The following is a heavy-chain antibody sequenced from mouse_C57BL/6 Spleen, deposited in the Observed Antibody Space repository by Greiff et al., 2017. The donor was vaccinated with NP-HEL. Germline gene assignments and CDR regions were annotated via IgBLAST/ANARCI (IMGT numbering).Heavy chain of an antibody. J-gene: IGHJ3*01. D-gene: IGHD1-1*01. Sequence: QVQLQQPGAELVRPGSSVKLSCKASGYTFTSYWMHWVKQRPIQGLEWIGNIDPSDSETHYNQKFKDKATLTVDKSSSTAYMQLSSLTSEDSAVYYCERDSGRGVLRRGFAYSGQGTLVTVSA. V-gene: IGHV1-52*01. CDR3: ERDSGRGVLRRGFAY. CDR2: IDPSDSET. CDR1: GYTFTSYW.